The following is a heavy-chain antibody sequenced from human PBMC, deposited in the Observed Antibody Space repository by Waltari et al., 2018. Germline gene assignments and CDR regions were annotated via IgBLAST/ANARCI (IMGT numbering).Heavy chain of an antibody. J-gene: IGHJ3*01. D-gene: IGHD6-19*01. Sequence: EVQLLESGGGVVHPGGSLRLSCAAAGFTFGSYAMIWVRQAPGKGLEWVSEISATGGTTYYSDSVKGRFTISRDNSKNTVYLQMNSPGVEDTAIYYCAKDSLYSSGWPDGFDVWGQGTKVTVSS. V-gene: IGHV3-23*01. CDR3: AKDSLYSSGWPDGFDV. CDR1: GFTFGSYA. CDR2: ISATGGTT.